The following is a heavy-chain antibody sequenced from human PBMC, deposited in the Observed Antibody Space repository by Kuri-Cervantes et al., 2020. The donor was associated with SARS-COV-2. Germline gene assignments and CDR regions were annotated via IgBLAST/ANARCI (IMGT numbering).Heavy chain of an antibody. Sequence: GSLRLSCTVSGGSISSYYWSWIRQPPGKGLEWIGYIYYSGSTNYNPSLKSRVTISVDTSKNQFSLKLSSVTAADTAVYYCARGGYGDYLSWGQGALVTVSS. CDR3: ARGGYGDYLS. CDR2: IYYSGST. V-gene: IGHV4-59*01. J-gene: IGHJ5*02. D-gene: IGHD4-17*01. CDR1: GGSISSYY.